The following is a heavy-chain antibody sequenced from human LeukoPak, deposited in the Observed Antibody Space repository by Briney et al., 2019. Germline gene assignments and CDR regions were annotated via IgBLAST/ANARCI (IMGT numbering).Heavy chain of an antibody. CDR1: GGSISSSSYY. V-gene: IGHV4-39*07. Sequence: PSETLSLTCTVSGGSISSSSYYWGWIRQPPGKGLEWIGSIYYSGSTYYNPSLKSRVTISVDTSKNQFSLKLSSVTAADTAVYYCARSLKQWLVRDYWGQGTLVTVSS. D-gene: IGHD6-19*01. J-gene: IGHJ4*02. CDR2: IYYSGST. CDR3: ARSLKQWLVRDY.